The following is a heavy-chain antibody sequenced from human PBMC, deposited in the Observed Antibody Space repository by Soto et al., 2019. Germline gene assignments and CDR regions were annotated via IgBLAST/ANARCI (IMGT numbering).Heavy chain of an antibody. Sequence: SETLSLTCAVYGGSFTGYHWRWIRQPPGKGLEWIGEINHSGSTNYKSSLKSRVTISIDTSKNQFSLKLSSVTAADTAVYYCARGESTGYYYYGMDVWGQGTTVTVSS. CDR1: GGSFTGYH. D-gene: IGHD3-9*01. CDR2: INHSGST. J-gene: IGHJ6*02. CDR3: ARGESTGYYYYGMDV. V-gene: IGHV4-34*01.